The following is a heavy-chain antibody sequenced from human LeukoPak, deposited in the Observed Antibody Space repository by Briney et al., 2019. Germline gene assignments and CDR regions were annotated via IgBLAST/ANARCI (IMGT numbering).Heavy chain of an antibody. Sequence: GGSLRLSCAASGFTFSNFWMSWVRQAPGKGLEWVANIRQDGNEKYYLDSVKGRFTISRDNAKNSLYLQMNSLRADATAVYYCAKHLGSGWSRYYFDYWGQGTLVTVS. CDR3: AKHLGSGWSRYYFDY. J-gene: IGHJ4*02. V-gene: IGHV3-7*03. CDR1: GFTFSNFW. D-gene: IGHD6-19*01. CDR2: IRQDGNEK.